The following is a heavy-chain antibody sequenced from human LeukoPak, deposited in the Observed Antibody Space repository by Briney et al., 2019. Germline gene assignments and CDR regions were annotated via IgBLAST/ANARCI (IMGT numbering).Heavy chain of an antibody. Sequence: GGSLRLSCAASGFTFSSYAMSWVRQAPGKGLEWVSAISGSGGSTYNADSVKGRFTISRDNSKNTLYLQMNSLRAEDTAVYYCAKAPWGDYVPDFDYWGQGTLVTVSS. J-gene: IGHJ4*02. CDR1: GFTFSSYA. V-gene: IGHV3-23*01. CDR3: AKAPWGDYVPDFDY. CDR2: ISGSGGST. D-gene: IGHD4-17*01.